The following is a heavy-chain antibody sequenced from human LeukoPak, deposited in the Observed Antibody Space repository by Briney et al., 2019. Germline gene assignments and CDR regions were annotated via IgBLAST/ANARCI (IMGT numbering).Heavy chain of an antibody. CDR2: ISNSGTTI. Sequence: GGSLRLSCAASGFTFGIYEMNSVRQAPGKGLEWVSYISNSGTTIYYGDSVKGRFTISRDNTKNSLYLQMNSLRAEDTAVYYCARGGGSYPFFDYWGQGALVTVSS. V-gene: IGHV3-48*03. CDR3: ARGGGSYPFFDY. CDR1: GFTFGIYE. D-gene: IGHD1-26*01. J-gene: IGHJ4*02.